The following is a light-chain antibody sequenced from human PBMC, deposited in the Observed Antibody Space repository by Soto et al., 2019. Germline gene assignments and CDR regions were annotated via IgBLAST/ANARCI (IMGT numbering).Light chain of an antibody. CDR3: QQYETSPTT. CDR2: GAS. J-gene: IGKJ1*01. V-gene: IGKV3-20*01. CDR1: QNFNSSH. Sequence: EMGLTQSPGTLSLYPGERATLSCWASQNFNSSHLAWYQQKPGQPPRLLIFGASSRATGIPDRFSGSGSGSDFTLTISRLEPEDFAVYFCQQYETSPTTFGQGTKVDIK.